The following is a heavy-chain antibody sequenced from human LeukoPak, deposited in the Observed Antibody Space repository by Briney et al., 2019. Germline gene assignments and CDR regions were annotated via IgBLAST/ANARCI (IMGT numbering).Heavy chain of an antibody. CDR1: GFTFRNYA. J-gene: IGHJ6*02. V-gene: IGHV3-9*01. CDR3: ARDKDGMDV. CDR2: ISWNGDNI. Sequence: GTSLRLSCAASGFTFRNYAMHWVRQVPGKGPEWVSGISWNGDNIAYADSVKGRFTISRDNAKNSLYLQMNSLRAEDTAVYYCARDKDGMDVWGQGTTVTVSS.